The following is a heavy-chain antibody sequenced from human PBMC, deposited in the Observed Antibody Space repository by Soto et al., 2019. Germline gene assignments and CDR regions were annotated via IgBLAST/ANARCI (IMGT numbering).Heavy chain of an antibody. J-gene: IGHJ4*02. V-gene: IGHV4-61*01. D-gene: IGHD1-26*01. Sequence: QVQLQESGPGLVKPSETLSLTCTVSGGSVSSGSYYWSWIRQPPGKGLEWIGYIYNSGSTNYNPSLKSRVTISGDTSKNQFSLKLSSVTAADTALYYCVRDGNYWGQGTLVTVSS. CDR1: GGSVSSGSYY. CDR3: VRDGNY. CDR2: IYNSGST.